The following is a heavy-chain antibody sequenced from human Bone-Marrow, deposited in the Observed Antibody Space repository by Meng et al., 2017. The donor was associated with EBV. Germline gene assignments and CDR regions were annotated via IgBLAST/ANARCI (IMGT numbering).Heavy chain of an antibody. CDR3: VRDRGYWDWFDP. J-gene: IGHJ5*02. D-gene: IGHD3-22*01. CDR1: GDSVSSNSAA. V-gene: IGHV6-1*01. CDR2: TYYRSKWYN. Sequence: QVQLQQSGPGLVRPSQTLSLTCATPGDSVSSNSAAWNWIRQSPSRGLEWLGRTYYRSKWYNDYAVSVKSRIIINPDTSKNQVFLQLNSVTPEDTAVYYCVRDRGYWDWFDPWGQGTLVTVSS.